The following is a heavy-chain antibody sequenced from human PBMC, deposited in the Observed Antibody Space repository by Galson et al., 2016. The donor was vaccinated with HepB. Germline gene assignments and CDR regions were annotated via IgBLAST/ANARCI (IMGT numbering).Heavy chain of an antibody. CDR2: INQDGSEK. CDR1: GFTFNFYL. Sequence: SLRLSCAASGFTFNFYLMSWVRQAPGKGLEWVANINQDGSEKSYMDSVKGRFTISREKAKNSLYLQINSLRAEDTAVYYCAKNFGDYVGDTFDMWGQGTMVTVSS. D-gene: IGHD4-17*01. CDR3: AKNFGDYVGDTFDM. V-gene: IGHV3-7*01. J-gene: IGHJ3*02.